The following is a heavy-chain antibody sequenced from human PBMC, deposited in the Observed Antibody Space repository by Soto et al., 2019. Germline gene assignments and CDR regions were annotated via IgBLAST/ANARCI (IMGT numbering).Heavy chain of an antibody. CDR2: ISGSGGST. Sequence: GGALRLSCAASGFTFSSYAMSWVRQAPGKGLEWVSAISGSGGSTYYADSVKGRFTISRDNSKNTLYLQMNSLRAEDTAVYYCAKVTMVRGYYYYMDVWGKGTTVPVSS. D-gene: IGHD3-10*01. J-gene: IGHJ6*03. V-gene: IGHV3-23*01. CDR1: GFTFSSYA. CDR3: AKVTMVRGYYYYMDV.